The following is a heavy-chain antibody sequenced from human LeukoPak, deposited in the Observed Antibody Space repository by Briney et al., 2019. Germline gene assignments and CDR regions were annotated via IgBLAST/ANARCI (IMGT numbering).Heavy chain of an antibody. V-gene: IGHV3-9*01. Sequence: PGGSLRLSCAASGFTFDDYAMHWVRQAPGKGLEWVSGIRWNSGSIGYADSGKGRFTIARDNAKNSLYLPMNSLRAEDTALYYCAKGRANYYYYGMDVWGQGTTVTVSS. CDR2: IRWNSGSI. J-gene: IGHJ6*02. CDR3: AKGRANYYYYGMDV. CDR1: GFTFDDYA.